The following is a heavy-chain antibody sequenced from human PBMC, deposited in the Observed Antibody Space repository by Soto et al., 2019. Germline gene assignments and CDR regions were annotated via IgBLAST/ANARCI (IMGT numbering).Heavy chain of an antibody. CDR2: INPIGGST. V-gene: IGHV1-46*01. Sequence: QVQLVQSGAEVKKPGASVKVPCKASGYTFTTYYMHWVRQAPGQGLEWMGKINPIGGSTSNPQKFQGRVTMTRDKSTSTVYMELSSLRSEDTAVYYCAGGDGYKRSFDYWGQGTLVTVSS. CDR3: AGGDGYKRSFDY. CDR1: GYTFTTYY. J-gene: IGHJ4*02. D-gene: IGHD5-12*01.